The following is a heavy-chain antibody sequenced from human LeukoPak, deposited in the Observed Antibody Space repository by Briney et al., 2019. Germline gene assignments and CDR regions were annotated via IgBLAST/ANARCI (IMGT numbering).Heavy chain of an antibody. D-gene: IGHD3-3*02. Sequence: GASVKVSCKASGYTFTNYYIHWVRQAPGQGLEWMGIINPSGGTTSYAQKFQGRVTMTRDTSTSTVYMELSSLRSEDTAVYYCAKLAGAYFDYWGQGTLVTVSS. CDR2: INPSGGTT. V-gene: IGHV1-46*01. J-gene: IGHJ4*02. CDR1: GYTFTNYY. CDR3: AKLAGAYFDY.